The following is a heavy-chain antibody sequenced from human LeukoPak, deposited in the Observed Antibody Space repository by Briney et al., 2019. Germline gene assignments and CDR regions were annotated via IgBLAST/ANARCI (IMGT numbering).Heavy chain of an antibody. CDR2: ISSSSSYI. CDR3: ARPHYGDFGDDAFDI. CDR1: GFTFSSYS. V-gene: IGHV3-21*01. Sequence: NPGGSLRLSCAASGFTFSSYSMNWVRQAPGKGLEWVSSISSSSSYIYYADSVKGRFTISRDNDKHSLYLQMNSLRAEDTAVYYCARPHYGDFGDDAFDIWGQGTMVTVSS. J-gene: IGHJ3*02. D-gene: IGHD4-17*01.